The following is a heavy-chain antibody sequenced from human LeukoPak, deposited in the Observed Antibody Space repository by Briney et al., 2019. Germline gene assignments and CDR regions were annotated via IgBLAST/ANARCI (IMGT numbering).Heavy chain of an antibody. CDR1: AVPFSTYS. V-gene: IGHV3-48*04. CDR3: ARGYSSGRSAFDI. Sequence: GGSLRLPCAASAVPFSTYSMNWVRQAPGKGLEWISYLTSGSSTVYYADSVQGRFVISRDNAKNSLFLQMTSLRPEDTAVYYCARGYSSGRSAFDIWGQGTMVTVSS. D-gene: IGHD6-19*01. CDR2: LTSGSSTV. J-gene: IGHJ3*02.